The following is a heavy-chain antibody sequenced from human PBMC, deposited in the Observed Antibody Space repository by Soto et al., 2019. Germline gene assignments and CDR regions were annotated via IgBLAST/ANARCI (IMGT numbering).Heavy chain of an antibody. D-gene: IGHD3-10*01. J-gene: IGHJ5*02. CDR3: ARVGDLLSGWFDP. V-gene: IGHV3-30-3*01. CDR1: GFTFSSYA. CDR2: ISYDGSNK. Sequence: QVQLVESGGGVVQPGRSLRLSCAASGFTFSSYAMHWVRQAPGKGLEWVAVISYDGSNKYYADSVKGRFTISRDNSKNTLYLQMNSLRAEDTAVYYCARVGDLLSGWFDPWGQGTLVTVSS.